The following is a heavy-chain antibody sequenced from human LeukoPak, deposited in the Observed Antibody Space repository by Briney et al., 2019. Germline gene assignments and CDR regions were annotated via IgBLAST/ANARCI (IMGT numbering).Heavy chain of an antibody. CDR2: INHSGST. D-gene: IGHD3-10*01. Sequence: KASETLSLTCAVYGGSFSGYYWSWIRQPPGKGLEWIGEINHSGSTNYNPSLKSRVTISVDTSKNQFSLKLSSVTAADTAVYYCARGNAHTYGSGSYTSYYFDYWGQGTLVTVSS. V-gene: IGHV4-34*01. CDR3: ARGNAHTYGSGSYTSYYFDY. CDR1: GGSFSGYY. J-gene: IGHJ4*02.